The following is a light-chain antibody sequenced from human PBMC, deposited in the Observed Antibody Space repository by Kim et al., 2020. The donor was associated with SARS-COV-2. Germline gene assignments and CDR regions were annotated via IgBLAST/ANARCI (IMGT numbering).Light chain of an antibody. Sequence: PGGTVTLTCGSRTGAVTSGHYTYWLQQKPGQVPTTLIYDTSDTHSWTPARFSGSLVGGRAALTLSGAQTEDEAEYYCLLYFSGIRVFGGGTQLTVL. CDR2: DTS. CDR3: LLYFSGIRV. J-gene: IGLJ3*02. CDR1: TGAVTSGHY. V-gene: IGLV7-46*01.